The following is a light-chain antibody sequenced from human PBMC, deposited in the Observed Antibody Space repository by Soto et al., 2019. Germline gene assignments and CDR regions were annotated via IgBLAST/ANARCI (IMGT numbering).Light chain of an antibody. CDR3: QQYGSSPPIT. CDR2: GAS. J-gene: IGKJ5*01. V-gene: IGKV3-20*01. CDR1: QSVSSSY. Sequence: EIELTQSQATLSLSPGDRDNISCSSSQSVSSSYLAWYQQKPGQAPRLLIYGASSRATGIPDRFSGSGSGTDFTLTISRLEPEDFAVYYCQQYGSSPPITFGQGTRLEI.